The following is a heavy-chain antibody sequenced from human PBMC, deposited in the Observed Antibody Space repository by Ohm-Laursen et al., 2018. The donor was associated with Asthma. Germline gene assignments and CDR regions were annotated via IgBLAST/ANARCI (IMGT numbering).Heavy chain of an antibody. CDR2: IWYDGSSE. V-gene: IGHV3-33*06. Sequence: SLRLSCAASGFTFSSYGMHWVRQAPGKGLEWVAVIWYDGSSEYYADSVKGRFTISRDNSKNTLYLQMSRLRTEDTAVYSCAKDFRDAFDVWGQGTMVTVSS. CDR3: AKDFRDAFDV. CDR1: GFTFSSYG. J-gene: IGHJ3*01.